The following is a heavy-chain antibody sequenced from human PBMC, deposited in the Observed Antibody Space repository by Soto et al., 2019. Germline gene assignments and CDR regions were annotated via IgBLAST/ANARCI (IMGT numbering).Heavy chain of an antibody. V-gene: IGHV1-2*02. CDR2: INPNSGGA. CDR1: GYTFTDYY. J-gene: IGHJ5*02. D-gene: IGHD2-15*01. Sequence: ASVKVSCKASGYTFTDYYIHWVRQAPGQGLEWMGWINPNSGGANFAQKFQGRVSLTRDTSTSTAYMQLRSLISDDTAVYYCARDGRARDCSGATCYFRSSWFDPWGQGTPVTVSS. CDR3: ARDGRARDCSGATCYFRSSWFDP.